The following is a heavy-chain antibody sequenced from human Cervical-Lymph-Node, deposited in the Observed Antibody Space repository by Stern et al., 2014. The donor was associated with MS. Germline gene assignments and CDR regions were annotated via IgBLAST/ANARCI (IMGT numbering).Heavy chain of an antibody. D-gene: IGHD3-10*01. CDR3: TRQGSKGLDV. CDR1: GYTFTAYW. V-gene: IGHV5-51*01. CDR2: VFPEDSDT. Sequence: DQLVQSGAEVRKPGESLKISCEASGYTFTAYWIGWVRQMPGKGLEWMGFVFPEDSDTTYSPSFQGQVTMSVDKSTSTTFLHWGSLKASDTGMYYCTRQGSKGLDVWGRGTLVTVSS. J-gene: IGHJ2*01.